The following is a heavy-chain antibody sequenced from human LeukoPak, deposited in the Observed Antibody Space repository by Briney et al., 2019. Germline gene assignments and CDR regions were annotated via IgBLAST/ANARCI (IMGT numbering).Heavy chain of an antibody. CDR2: ISGSGGST. CDR1: GFTFSSYA. D-gene: IGHD5-12*01. J-gene: IGHJ4*02. V-gene: IGHV3-23*01. CDR3: TTVGGYHFDY. Sequence: PGGSLRLSCAASGFTFSSYAMSWVRQAPGKGLEWVSAISGSGGSTYYADSVKGRFTISRDNSKNTLYLQMNSLKTEDTAVYYCTTVGGYHFDYWGQGTLVTVSS.